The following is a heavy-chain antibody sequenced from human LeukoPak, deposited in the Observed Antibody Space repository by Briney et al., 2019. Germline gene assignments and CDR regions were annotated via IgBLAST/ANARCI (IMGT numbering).Heavy chain of an antibody. V-gene: IGHV4-61*02. CDR1: GDSFSSGTYY. D-gene: IGHD2-21*01. Sequence: SETLSLTCTVSGDSFSSGTYYWTWIRQPAGKGLEWIGRIYASGSTDYNPSLKSRVTILLDTSKNQFSLNLRSVTAADTAVYYCAVAFCGGDCSPRHYFGVDVWGQGTTATVSS. J-gene: IGHJ6*02. CDR2: IYASGST. CDR3: AVAFCGGDCSPRHYFGVDV.